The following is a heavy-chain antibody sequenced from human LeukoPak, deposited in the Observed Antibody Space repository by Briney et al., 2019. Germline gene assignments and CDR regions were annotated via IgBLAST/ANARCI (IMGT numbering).Heavy chain of an antibody. J-gene: IGHJ4*02. CDR2: IRYHGSNK. D-gene: IGHD3-22*01. V-gene: IGHV3-30*02. CDR3: AKSVERENYYDSGGYSFPPDY. CDR1: GFTFSTYD. Sequence: PGGSLRLSCAASGFTFSTYDMHWVRQAPGKGLEWVAFIRYHGSNKYYADSVKGRFTISRDNSKNTLYLQMNSVRDEDTAVYYCAKSVERENYYDSGGYSFPPDYRGQGTLVTVSS.